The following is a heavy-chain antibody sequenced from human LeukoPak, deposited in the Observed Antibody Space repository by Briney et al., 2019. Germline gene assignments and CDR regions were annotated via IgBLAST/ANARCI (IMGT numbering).Heavy chain of an antibody. D-gene: IGHD3-16*02. V-gene: IGHV1-24*01. J-gene: IGHJ4*02. CDR1: GYTLTELS. CDR3: ATGSRGIMITFGGVITFDY. Sequence: GASVMVSCKVSGYTLTELSMHWVRQAPGKGLEWMGGFDPEDGETIYAQKFQGRVTMTEDTSTDTAYMELSSLRSEDTAVYYCATGSRGIMITFGGVITFDYWGQGTLVTVSS. CDR2: FDPEDGET.